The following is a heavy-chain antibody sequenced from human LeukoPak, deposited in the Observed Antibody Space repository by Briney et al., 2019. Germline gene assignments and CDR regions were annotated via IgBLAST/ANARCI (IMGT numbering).Heavy chain of an antibody. CDR1: GGSFSGYY. V-gene: IGHV4-59*10. D-gene: IGHD2-2*01. CDR3: ARVSYQEGVDY. J-gene: IGHJ4*02. CDR2: ISPSGST. Sequence: SETLSLTCAVYGGSFSGYYWSWIRQPAGKGLEWIGRISPSGSTNYNPSLTSRVTISVDTSKNQFSLKLSFVTAADTAVYYCARVSYQEGVDYWGQGTLVTVSS.